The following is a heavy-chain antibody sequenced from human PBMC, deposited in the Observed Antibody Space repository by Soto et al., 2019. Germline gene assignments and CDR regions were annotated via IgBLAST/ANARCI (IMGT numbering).Heavy chain of an antibody. V-gene: IGHV5-10-1*01. J-gene: IGHJ6*02. CDR3: ARPMEGYCSSTSCADYYGMDV. Sequence: GESLKISCKGSGYSFTSYWISWVRQMPGKGLEWMGRIDPSDSYTNYSPSFQGHVTISADKSISTAYLQWSSLKASDTAMYYCARPMEGYCSSTSCADYYGMDVWGQGTTVTVS. D-gene: IGHD2-2*01. CDR1: GYSFTSYW. CDR2: IDPSDSYT.